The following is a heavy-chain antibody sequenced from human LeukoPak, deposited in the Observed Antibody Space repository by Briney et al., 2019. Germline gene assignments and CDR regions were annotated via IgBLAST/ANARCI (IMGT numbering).Heavy chain of an antibody. J-gene: IGHJ4*02. D-gene: IGHD2-21*02. V-gene: IGHV4-30-4*01. CDR2: IYYSGST. Sequence: SETLSLTCAVYGGSFSDYYWSWIRQPLGKGLEWIGYIYYSGSTYYNPSPKSRVTISVDTSKNQFSLKLSSVTAADTAVYYCARSVVVTAILDYWGQGTLVTVSS. CDR3: ARSVVVTAILDY. CDR1: GGSFSDYY.